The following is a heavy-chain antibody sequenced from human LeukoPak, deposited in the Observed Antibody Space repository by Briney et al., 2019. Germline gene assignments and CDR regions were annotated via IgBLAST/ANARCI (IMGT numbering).Heavy chain of an antibody. V-gene: IGHV3-7*05. CDR1: GFTFSNYW. CDR2: IKQDGSDK. J-gene: IGHJ5*02. Sequence: PGGSLRISCAASGFTFSNYWMTWVRQAPGKGLEWVATIKQDGSDKYYVDSVKGRFTFSRDNAKNSLYLQMDSLRAEDTAVYYCARGQGWFDPWGQGTLVTVSS. CDR3: ARGQGWFDP.